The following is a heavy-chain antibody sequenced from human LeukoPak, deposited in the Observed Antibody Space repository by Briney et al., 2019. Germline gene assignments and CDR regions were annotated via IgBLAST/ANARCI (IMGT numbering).Heavy chain of an antibody. D-gene: IGHD4-11*01. CDR3: ARGYSNYSFDY. CDR1: GGSFSGYY. Sequence: SETLSLTCAVYGGSFSGYYWSWIRQPPGKGLEWIWEINHSGSTNYNPSLKSRVTISVDTSKNQFSLKLSSVTAADTAVYYCARGYSNYSFDYWGQGTLVTVSS. J-gene: IGHJ4*02. CDR2: INHSGST. V-gene: IGHV4-34*01.